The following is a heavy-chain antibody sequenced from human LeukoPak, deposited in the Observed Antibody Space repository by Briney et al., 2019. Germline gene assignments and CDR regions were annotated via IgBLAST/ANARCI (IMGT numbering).Heavy chain of an antibody. J-gene: IGHJ4*02. D-gene: IGHD2-15*01. CDR2: IYSGGST. CDR1: GFTFTAYS. Sequence: GGSLRLSCATYGFTFTAYSMNWVRQAPGKGLEWVSVIYSGGSTYYADSVKGRFTISRDNSKNTLYLQMNSLRAEDTAVYYCAGDEAHLTRPLLPRLDYWGQGTLVTVSS. V-gene: IGHV3-66*01. CDR3: AGDEAHLTRPLLPRLDY.